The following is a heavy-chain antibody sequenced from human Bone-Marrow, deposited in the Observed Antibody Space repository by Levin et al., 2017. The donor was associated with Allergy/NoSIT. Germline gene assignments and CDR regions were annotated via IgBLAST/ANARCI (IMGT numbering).Heavy chain of an antibody. D-gene: IGHD3-3*01. V-gene: IGHV1-18*01. CDR1: GYTFTTSG. CDR3: ARDFPSYLNLEWLVTVPFDY. J-gene: IGHJ4*02. Sequence: SGESLKISCKASGYTFTTSGISWLRQAPGQGLQWMGSTSADNGYTKYAEEFQGRVTLTTDTSTSSAYLELRTLRSDDTAVYYCARDFPSYLNLEWLVTVPFDYWGQGTLVTVSS. CDR2: TSADNGYT.